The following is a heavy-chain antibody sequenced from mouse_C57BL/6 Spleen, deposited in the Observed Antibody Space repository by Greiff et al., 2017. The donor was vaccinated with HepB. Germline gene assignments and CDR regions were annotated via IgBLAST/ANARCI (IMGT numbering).Heavy chain of an antibody. CDR1: GYTFTDYE. CDR3: TPSAYRYAMDY. J-gene: IGHJ4*01. Sequence: QVQLKESGAELVRPGASVTLSCKASGYTFTDYEMHWVKQTPVHGLEWIGAIDPETGGTAYNQKFKGKAILTADKSSSTAYMELRSLTSEDSAVYYCTPSAYRYAMDYWGQRTSVTVSS. CDR2: IDPETGGT. D-gene: IGHD3-1*01. V-gene: IGHV1-15*01.